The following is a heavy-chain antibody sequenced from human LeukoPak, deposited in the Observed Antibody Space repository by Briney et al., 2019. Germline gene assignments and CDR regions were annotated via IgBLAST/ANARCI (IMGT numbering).Heavy chain of an antibody. CDR2: ISGSGGST. CDR1: GFSFSSYA. Sequence: PGGSLRLSCAASGFSFSSYAMSWVRQAPGKGLEWVSAISGSGGSTYYADSVKGRFTISRDNSKNTLYLQMNSLRAEDTAVYYCAKDAIPETTSFNFDYWGQGTLVTVSS. J-gene: IGHJ4*02. V-gene: IGHV3-23*01. D-gene: IGHD2-2*02. CDR3: AKDAIPETTSFNFDY.